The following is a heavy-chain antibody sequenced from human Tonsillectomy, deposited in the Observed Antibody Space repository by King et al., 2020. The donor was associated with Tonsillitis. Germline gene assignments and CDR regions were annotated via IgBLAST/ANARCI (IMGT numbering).Heavy chain of an antibody. D-gene: IGHD3-22*01. V-gene: IGHV1-69*01. CDR1: GGTFSSYA. J-gene: IGHJ5*02. CDR2: IIPIFGTA. Sequence: VQLVESGAEVKKPGSSVKVSCKASGGTFSSYAISWVRQDPGQGLEWMGGIIPIFGTANYAQKFKGRVTITADESTSKAYMELSSLRSEDTAVYYCASSRANYYDSSGYYNWFDPWGQGTLVTVSA. CDR3: ASSRANYYDSSGYYNWFDP.